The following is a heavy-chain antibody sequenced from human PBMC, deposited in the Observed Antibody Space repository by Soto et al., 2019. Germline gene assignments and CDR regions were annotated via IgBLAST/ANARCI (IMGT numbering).Heavy chain of an antibody. CDR3: IQSRCGGDCLQSYASYYYYGMDV. D-gene: IGHD2-21*02. CDR2: IYWDDDK. CDR1: AFSLSTGGVG. Sequence: QITLKESGPTLVKPTQTLTLTCTFSAFSLSTGGVGVGWIRQPPGKALEWLARIYWDDDKRYSPSLRSRLTITKDTSKNKVVLTMTNMDPVDTATYSCIQSRCGGDCLQSYASYYYYGMDVWGQGTTVTVSS. J-gene: IGHJ6*02. V-gene: IGHV2-5*02.